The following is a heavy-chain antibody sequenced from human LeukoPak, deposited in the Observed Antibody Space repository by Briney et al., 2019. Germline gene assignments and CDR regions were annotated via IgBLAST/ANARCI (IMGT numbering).Heavy chain of an antibody. J-gene: IGHJ4*02. V-gene: IGHV4-39*07. Sequence: PSETLSLTCTVSGGSISNSIYYWGWIRQPPGKGLEWIGSIYYSGTTSYNPSLESRVTISMETSNNQVSLNLSSVTAADTAIYFCARGGFYGHPFEFGGQGTLVTVSS. D-gene: IGHD3-10*01. CDR3: ARGGFYGHPFEF. CDR2: IYYSGTT. CDR1: GGSISNSIYY.